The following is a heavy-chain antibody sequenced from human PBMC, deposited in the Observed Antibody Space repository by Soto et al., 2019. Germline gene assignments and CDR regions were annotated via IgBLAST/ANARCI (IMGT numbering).Heavy chain of an antibody. Sequence: PGESLKMSCNASGYSFSTDCIGLILRMPGKGLEWMGIIYPGDSDTRYSPSFQDQVTISADKSISTAYLQWSTLKPSDTAMYYCARHENGYNPLDYWGQGTLVTVSS. CDR1: GYSFSTDC. V-gene: IGHV5-51*01. CDR2: IYPGDSDT. D-gene: IGHD5-12*01. J-gene: IGHJ4*02. CDR3: ARHENGYNPLDY.